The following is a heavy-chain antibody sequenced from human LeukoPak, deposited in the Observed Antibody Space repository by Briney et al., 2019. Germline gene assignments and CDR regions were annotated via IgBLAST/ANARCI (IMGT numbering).Heavy chain of an antibody. V-gene: IGHV1-8*01. CDR2: MNPNSGNT. D-gene: IGHD3-3*01. J-gene: IGHJ4*01. CDR3: ARGWYYDFWSGYYVWTYFDY. CDR1: GYTFTSYD. Sequence: EASVKVSCKASGYTFTSYDINWVRQATGQGLEWMGWMNPNSGNTGYAQKFQGRVTMTRNTSISTAYMELSSLRSEDTAVYYCARGWYYDFWSGYYVWTYFDYWGQEPWSPSPQ.